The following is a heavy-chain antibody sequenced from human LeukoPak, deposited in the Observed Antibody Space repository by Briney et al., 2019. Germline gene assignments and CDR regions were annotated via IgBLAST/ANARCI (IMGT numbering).Heavy chain of an antibody. CDR1: GASVTTHY. CDR2: IFYRGINSYYS. D-gene: IGHD4-23*01. V-gene: IGHV4-59*02. Sequence: SGTLSLTCTVSGASVTTHYWSWIRQPPGKGLEWIGNIFYRGINSYYSSYDSSLQSRVTMSIDTSKNQVSLNLTSVTAADTAVYYCASKPVVQGSQGHYFDPWGQGTLVTVSS. J-gene: IGHJ5*02. CDR3: ASKPVVQGSQGHYFDP.